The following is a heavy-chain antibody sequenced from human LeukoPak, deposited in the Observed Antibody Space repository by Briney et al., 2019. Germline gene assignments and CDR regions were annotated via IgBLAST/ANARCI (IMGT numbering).Heavy chain of an antibody. CDR1: GFTFSSYS. J-gene: IGHJ5*02. D-gene: IGHD3-22*01. Sequence: GGSLRLSCAASGFTFSSYSMNWVRQAPGKGLEWVSSISSSSSYIYYADSVKGRFTISRDNAKNSLYLQMNSLRAEDTAVYYCARDSGGYYDSSGYQNNWFDPWGQGTLVTVSS. V-gene: IGHV3-21*01. CDR2: ISSSSSYI. CDR3: ARDSGGYYDSSGYQNNWFDP.